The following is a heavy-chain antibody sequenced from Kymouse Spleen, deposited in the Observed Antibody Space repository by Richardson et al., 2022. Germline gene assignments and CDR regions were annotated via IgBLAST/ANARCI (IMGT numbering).Heavy chain of an antibody. CDR2: ISYDGSNK. D-gene: IGHD3-10*01. Sequence: QVQLVESGGGVVQPGRSLRLSCAASGFTFSSYGMHWVRQAPGKGLEWVAVISYDGSNKYYADSVKGRFTISRDNSKNTLYLQMNSLRAEDTAVYYCASQDYYGSGSYYNVGDYWGQGTLVTVSS. CDR1: GFTFSSYG. CDR3: ASQDYYGSGSYYNVGDY. V-gene: IGHV3-30*18. J-gene: IGHJ4*02.